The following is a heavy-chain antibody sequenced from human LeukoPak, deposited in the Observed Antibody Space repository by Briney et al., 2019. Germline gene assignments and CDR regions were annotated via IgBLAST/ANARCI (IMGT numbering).Heavy chain of an antibody. J-gene: IGHJ4*02. CDR3: AKDRLYFGDDFGDY. Sequence: PGGSLRLSCVASGFTFRDFSMSWVRQAPGKGLEWVSVISSGSDHTYYADSVKGRFAIFRDNSKNTLYLQMNSLRIEGTAIYYCAKDRLYFGDDFGDYWGQGTLATVSS. D-gene: IGHD2-21*02. CDR2: ISSGSDHT. CDR1: GFTFRDFS. V-gene: IGHV3-23*01.